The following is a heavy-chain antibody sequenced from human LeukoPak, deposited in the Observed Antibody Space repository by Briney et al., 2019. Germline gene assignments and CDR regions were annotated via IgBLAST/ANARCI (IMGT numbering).Heavy chain of an antibody. D-gene: IGHD3-10*01. CDR2: IYGGGGT. CDR3: ARGVRGPGAFDI. V-gene: IGHV3-53*01. J-gene: IGHJ3*02. Sequence: GGSLRLSCAVSGFTVSYNYMSWVRQAPGKGLEWVSDIYGGGGTYNADSVKGRLTISRDNSKNTLSLQMNSLRAEDTAVYYCARGVRGPGAFDIWGQGTMVTVSS. CDR1: GFTVSYNY.